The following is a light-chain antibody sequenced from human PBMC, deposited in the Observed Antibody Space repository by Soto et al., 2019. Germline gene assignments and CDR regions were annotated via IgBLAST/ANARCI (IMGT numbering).Light chain of an antibody. CDR1: QSVLYSSNNKNY. CDR3: QHYYTTPYT. V-gene: IGKV4-1*01. CDR2: WAS. J-gene: IGKJ2*01. Sequence: DIVMTQSPDSLAVSLGERASINCKSSQSVLYSSNNKNYLAWYQQKPGQPPKLLIYWASTRESGVPDRFSGSGSGTEFTLTISSLQAEDVGVYYCQHYYTTPYTFGQGTELEIK.